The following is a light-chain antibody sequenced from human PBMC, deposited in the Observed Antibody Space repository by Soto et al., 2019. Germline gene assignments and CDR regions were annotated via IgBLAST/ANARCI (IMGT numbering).Light chain of an antibody. CDR3: QTWGTGVI. Sequence: QLVLTQSPSASASLGASVKLTCTLSSGHSSYAIAWHQQKPEKGPRYLMKLKSDGSHSKGDGIPDRFSGSSSGAERYLTISSLQSEDEADYYCQTWGTGVIFGGGTKLTVL. CDR1: SGHSSYA. V-gene: IGLV4-69*01. J-gene: IGLJ2*01. CDR2: LKSDGSH.